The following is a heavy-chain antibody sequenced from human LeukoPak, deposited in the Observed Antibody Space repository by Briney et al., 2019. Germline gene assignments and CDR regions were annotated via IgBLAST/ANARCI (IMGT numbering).Heavy chain of an antibody. CDR1: GFTFSDPI. CDR3: VRQFAS. V-gene: IGHV3-48*01. CDR2: VSGSGSTV. Sequence: PGGSLRLSCAASGFTFSDPIMNWVRQLPGKRLEWVAYVSGSGSTVYYADSVKGRFTISRDNGKSSLYLQMNSLRVEDTALYYCVRQFASWGQGTLVTVSS. J-gene: IGHJ4*02.